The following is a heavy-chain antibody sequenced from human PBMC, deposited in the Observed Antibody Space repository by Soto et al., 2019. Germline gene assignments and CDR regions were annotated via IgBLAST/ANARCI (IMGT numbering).Heavy chain of an antibody. J-gene: IGHJ6*03. Sequence: SETLSLTCTVSGGSISSSSYYWGWIRQPPGKGLEWIGSIYYSGSTYYNPSLKSRVTISVDTSKNQFSLKLSSVTAADTAVYYCARPFFDGDHYSMDVWGKGTTVTVSS. V-gene: IGHV4-39*01. D-gene: IGHD4-17*01. CDR2: IYYSGST. CDR3: ARPFFDGDHYSMDV. CDR1: GGSISSSSYY.